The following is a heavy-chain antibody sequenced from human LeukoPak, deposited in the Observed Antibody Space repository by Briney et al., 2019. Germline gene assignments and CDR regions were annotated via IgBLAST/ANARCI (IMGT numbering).Heavy chain of an antibody. J-gene: IGHJ5*01. D-gene: IGHD6-19*01. CDR3: AKHIIGGLAVTADWLAP. CDR1: GFAFSFFA. Sequence: GGSLRLSCVASGFAFSFFAMSWLRQAPGKGLEWASTINANSGTRSYAASVRGRFTISRDNSKNTLYLQLNTLRADDTAVYYCAKHIIGGLAVTADWLAPWGQGTLVVVSS. CDR2: INANSGTR. V-gene: IGHV3-23*01.